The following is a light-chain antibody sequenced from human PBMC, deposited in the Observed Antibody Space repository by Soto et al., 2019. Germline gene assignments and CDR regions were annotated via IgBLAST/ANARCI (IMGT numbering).Light chain of an antibody. Sequence: DIQMTQSPSSLSASVGDRVTITCRASQSITNYLNWYQQKPGKAPKLLIYAASSLQSGVPSRFTGSGSGTDFTLSISSLQPEDSATYFCQQSNSTPWTFGQGTKVDIK. CDR3: QQSNSTPWT. V-gene: IGKV1-39*01. CDR1: QSITNY. J-gene: IGKJ1*01. CDR2: AAS.